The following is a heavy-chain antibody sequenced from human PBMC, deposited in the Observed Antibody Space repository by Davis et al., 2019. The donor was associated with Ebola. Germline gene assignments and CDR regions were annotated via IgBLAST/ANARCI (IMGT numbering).Heavy chain of an antibody. V-gene: IGHV1-2*04. J-gene: IGHJ6*02. Sequence: AASVKVSCKASGYTFTGYYMHWVRQAPGQGLEWMGWINPNSGGTNYAQKFQGWVTMTRDTSTSTVYMELSSLRSEDTAVYYCARDLEYFWSGMVDYGMDVWGQGTTVTVSS. CDR2: INPNSGGT. CDR1: GYTFTGYY. CDR3: ARDLEYFWSGMVDYGMDV. D-gene: IGHD3-3*01.